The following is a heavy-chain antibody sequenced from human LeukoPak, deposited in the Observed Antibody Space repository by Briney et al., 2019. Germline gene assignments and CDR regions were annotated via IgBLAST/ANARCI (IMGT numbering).Heavy chain of an antibody. D-gene: IGHD3-22*01. V-gene: IGHV3-23*01. CDR1: GFTFSSYA. J-gene: IGHJ4*02. CDR3: ASQVGYYDSSGYYYRPFDY. Sequence: GGSLRLSCAASGFTFSSYAMSWVRQAPGKGLEWVSAISGSGGSTYYADSVKGRLTISRDNSKNTLYLQMNSLRAEDTAVYYCASQVGYYDSSGYYYRPFDYWGQGTLVTVSS. CDR2: ISGSGGST.